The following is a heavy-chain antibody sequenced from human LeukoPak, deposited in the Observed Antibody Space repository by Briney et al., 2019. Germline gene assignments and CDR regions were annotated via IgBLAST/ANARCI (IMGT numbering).Heavy chain of an antibody. CDR1: GFSLSSSW. Sequence: PGRSLRLSCAAPGFSLSSSWMTWVRQAPGKGLEWVGNINEAGSGSNYVDSVKGRFTISRDNAKNSLWLQMNSLRVEDTGVYFCARAKIDWGQGTLVTVSS. J-gene: IGHJ4*02. CDR3: ARAKID. V-gene: IGHV3-7*03. D-gene: IGHD3-22*01. CDR2: INEAGSGS.